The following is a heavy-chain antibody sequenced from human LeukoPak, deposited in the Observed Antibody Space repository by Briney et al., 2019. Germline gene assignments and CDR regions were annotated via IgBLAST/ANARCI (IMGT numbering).Heavy chain of an antibody. D-gene: IGHD5-18*01. V-gene: IGHV3-48*02. J-gene: IGHJ4*02. CDR1: GFTFNNYI. CDR3: ARAVLGYSWVYDY. Sequence: PGGSLRLSCAASGFTFNNYIMTWVRQAPGRGLEWVSYIGSGSGTMYYADSVKGRFTISRDNAKKSLYLQMNSLRDEDTAVYYCARAVLGYSWVYDYWGQGTLVTVSS. CDR2: IGSGSGTM.